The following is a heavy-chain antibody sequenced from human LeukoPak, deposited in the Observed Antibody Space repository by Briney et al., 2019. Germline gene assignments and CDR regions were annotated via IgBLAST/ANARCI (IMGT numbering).Heavy chain of an antibody. CDR3: AREGTLGYFDY. CDR2: INPNSGVT. D-gene: IGHD1-1*01. V-gene: IGHV1-2*02. CDR1: RYTFTGYY. Sequence: ASVKVSCKASRYTFTGYYMHWVRQAPGQGLEWMGWINPNSGVTNYAQKFQGRVTMARDTSVSTAYMELSRLRSDDTAVYYCAREGTLGYFDYWGQGTLVTVSS. J-gene: IGHJ4*02.